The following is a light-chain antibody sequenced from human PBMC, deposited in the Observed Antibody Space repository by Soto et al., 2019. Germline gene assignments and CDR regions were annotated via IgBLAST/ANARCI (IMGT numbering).Light chain of an antibody. J-gene: IGLJ1*01. CDR1: SSNIGAGYD. CDR3: QSYDSSLSGYV. Sequence: QSVLTQPPSVSGAPGQRVTISCTGSSSNIGAGYDVHWYQQLPGTAPKPLIYGDSNRPSGVPDRFSGSNSGTSASLAITGLQAEDEADYYCQSYDSSLSGYVFGTGTKLTVL. V-gene: IGLV1-40*01. CDR2: GDS.